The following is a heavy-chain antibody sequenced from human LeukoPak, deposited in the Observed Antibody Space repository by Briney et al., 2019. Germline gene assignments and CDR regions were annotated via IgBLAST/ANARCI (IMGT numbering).Heavy chain of an antibody. CDR2: ISYDGSNK. J-gene: IGHJ4*02. V-gene: IGHV3-30*03. Sequence: PGGSLRLSCAASGFTFSSYGMHWVRQAPGKGLEWVAVISYDGSNKYYADSVKGRFTISRDNSKNTLYLQMNSLRAEDTAVYYCARDSTTLAAAGTWGYWGQGTLVTVSS. D-gene: IGHD6-13*01. CDR1: GFTFSSYG. CDR3: ARDSTTLAAAGTWGY.